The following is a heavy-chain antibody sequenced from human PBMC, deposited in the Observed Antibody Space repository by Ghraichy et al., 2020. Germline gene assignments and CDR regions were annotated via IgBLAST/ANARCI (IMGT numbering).Heavy chain of an antibody. Sequence: GGSLRLSCAASGFTFSIYGMHWVRQAPGKGLEWVAVIWYDGSNKYYADSVKGRFTISRDNSKNTLYLQMNSLRAEDTAVYYCARDVGLTTVVKDYWGQGTLVIVSS. V-gene: IGHV3-33*01. CDR1: GFTFSIYG. CDR2: IWYDGSNK. CDR3: ARDVGLTTVVKDY. D-gene: IGHD4-23*01. J-gene: IGHJ4*02.